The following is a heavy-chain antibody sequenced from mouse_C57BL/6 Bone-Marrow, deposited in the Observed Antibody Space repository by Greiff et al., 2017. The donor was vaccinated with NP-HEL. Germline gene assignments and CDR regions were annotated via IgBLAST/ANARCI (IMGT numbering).Heavy chain of an antibody. V-gene: IGHV1-54*01. CDR2: INPGSGGT. J-gene: IGHJ3*01. Sequence: VQLQQSGAELVRPGTSVKVSCKASGYAFTNYLIEWVKQRPGQGLEWIGVINPGSGGTNYNEKFKGKATLTADKSSSTAYMQLSSLTSEDSAVYFCAREEGLRRGGFAYWGQGTLVTVSA. CDR1: GYAFTNYL. CDR3: AREEGLRRGGFAY. D-gene: IGHD2-4*01.